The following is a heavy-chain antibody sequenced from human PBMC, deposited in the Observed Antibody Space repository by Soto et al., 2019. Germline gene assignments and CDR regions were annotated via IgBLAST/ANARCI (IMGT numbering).Heavy chain of an antibody. CDR1: GGSIRRYY. V-gene: IGHV4-4*07. J-gene: IGHJ6*02. Sequence: QVQLQESGPGLVKPSETLSLTCNVSGGSIRRYYWSWVRQPAGKPLEWIGRIYTSGSTNYNPSLKRPVSMSVDTSKNQFSLEVTSVTAADTAVYYCAREGASGFGMDVWGLGTTVTVSS. CDR2: IYTSGST. D-gene: IGHD1-26*01. CDR3: AREGASGFGMDV.